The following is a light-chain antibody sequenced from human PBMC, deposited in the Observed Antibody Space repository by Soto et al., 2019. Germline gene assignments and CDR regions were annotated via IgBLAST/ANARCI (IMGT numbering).Light chain of an antibody. CDR1: SSDVGGYNY. Sequence: QSALTQPASVSGSPGQSITISCTGTSSDVGGYNYVSWYQQHPGKALKLMIYDVSNRPSGVSNRFSGSKSGNTASLTISGLQPEDEADYYCSSYTSSSTPWVFGGGTKLTVL. CDR3: SSYTSSSTPWV. J-gene: IGLJ3*02. V-gene: IGLV2-14*01. CDR2: DVS.